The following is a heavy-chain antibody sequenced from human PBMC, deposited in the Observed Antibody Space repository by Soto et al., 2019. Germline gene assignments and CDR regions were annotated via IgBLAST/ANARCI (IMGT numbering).Heavy chain of an antibody. D-gene: IGHD3-16*01. Sequence: QVQLVESGGDVVQPGRSLRLSCTASGFIFSSYGMHWVRQAPGKGLEWVAVIWYDGSNKYYADCVKGRFTISRDNSTNPRCLQMSSLRAEDTAVYYCARASPHPEPYDCEYWGQGTLVTVSS. J-gene: IGHJ4*02. V-gene: IGHV3-33*01. CDR2: IWYDGSNK. CDR1: GFIFSSYG. CDR3: ARASPHPEPYDCEY.